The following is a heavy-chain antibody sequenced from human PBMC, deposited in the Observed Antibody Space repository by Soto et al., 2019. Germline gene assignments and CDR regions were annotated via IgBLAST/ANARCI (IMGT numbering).Heavy chain of an antibody. J-gene: IGHJ6*02. D-gene: IGHD2-15*01. V-gene: IGHV3-48*02. CDR1: GFTFSSYS. CDR3: ARGGPVVVVADYYGMDV. Sequence: EVQLVESGGGLVQPGGSLRLSCAASGFTFSSYSMNWVRQAPGKGLEWVSYISSSSSTIYYADSVKARFTISRDNAKNSLYLQMNSLRDEDTAVYYCARGGPVVVVADYYGMDVWGQGTTVTVSS. CDR2: ISSSSSTI.